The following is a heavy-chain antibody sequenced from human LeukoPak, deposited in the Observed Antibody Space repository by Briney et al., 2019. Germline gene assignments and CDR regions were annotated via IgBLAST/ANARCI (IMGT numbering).Heavy chain of an antibody. D-gene: IGHD2-2*01. CDR3: ASYCSSTSCPLDYYGMDV. V-gene: IGHV4-4*02. J-gene: IGHJ6*02. Sequence: NTSETLSLTCAVSGGSISSSNWWSWVRQPPGKGLEWIGEIYHSGSTNYNPSLKSRVTISVDKSKNQFSLKLSSVTAADTAVYYCASYCSSTSCPLDYYGMDVWGQGTTVTVSS. CDR2: IYHSGST. CDR1: GGSISSSNW.